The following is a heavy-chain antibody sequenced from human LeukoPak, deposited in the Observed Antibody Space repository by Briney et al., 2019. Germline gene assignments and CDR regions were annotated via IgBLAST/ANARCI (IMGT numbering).Heavy chain of an antibody. D-gene: IGHD4-17*01. Sequence: SETLSLTCAVYGGPFRDHYWNWIRQSPDKGLEWLGEISHSGSTNYNPSLKSRVTISVDTSENQFSLNLNSVTAAGTAVYYCARGLGLSVISTVSTFDYWGQGTLVTVSS. CDR2: ISHSGST. CDR1: GGPFRDHY. J-gene: IGHJ4*02. V-gene: IGHV4-34*01. CDR3: ARGLGLSVISTVSTFDY.